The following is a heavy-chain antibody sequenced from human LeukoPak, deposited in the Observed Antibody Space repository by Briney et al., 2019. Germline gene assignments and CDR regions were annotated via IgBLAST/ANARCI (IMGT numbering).Heavy chain of an antibody. V-gene: IGHV4-59*01. CDR1: GGSISSYS. CDR2: VYYSGTT. CDR3: AREEYGDYVGY. J-gene: IGHJ4*02. D-gene: IGHD4-17*01. Sequence: PSETLSLTCTVSGGSISSYSWSWIRQPPGKRLEWIGYVYYSGTTNYNPSLRSRVIISVDTSKNQFSLKLNSVTAADTAVYYCAREEYGDYVGYWGQGTLVTVAS.